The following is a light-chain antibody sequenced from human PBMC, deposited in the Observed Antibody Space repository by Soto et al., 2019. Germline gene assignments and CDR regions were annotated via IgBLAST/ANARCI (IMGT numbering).Light chain of an antibody. CDR1: QDISNY. V-gene: IGKV1-33*01. J-gene: IGKJ4*01. CDR3: QQYDNLPLT. CDR2: VAS. Sequence: DIQMTQSPSSLSASVGDRVTITCQASQDISNYLNWYQQKPGKAPKLLIYVASNLQTGVPSRFSGSVSGTDFTFTISSLQPEVIATYYCQQYDNLPLTFRGGTKVEIK.